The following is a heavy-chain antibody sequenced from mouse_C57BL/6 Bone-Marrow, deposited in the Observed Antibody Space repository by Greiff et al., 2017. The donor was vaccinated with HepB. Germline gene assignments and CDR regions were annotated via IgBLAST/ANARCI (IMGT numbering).Heavy chain of an antibody. Sequence: EVQRMESGGGLVKPGGSLKLSCAASGFTFSSYAMSWVRQTPEKRLEWVATISDGGSYTYYPDNVKGRFTISRDNAKNNLYLQMSHLKSEDTAMYYCARVTGTFDYWGQGTTLTVSS. J-gene: IGHJ2*01. CDR1: GFTFSSYA. D-gene: IGHD4-1*01. V-gene: IGHV5-4*01. CDR2: ISDGGSYT. CDR3: ARVTGTFDY.